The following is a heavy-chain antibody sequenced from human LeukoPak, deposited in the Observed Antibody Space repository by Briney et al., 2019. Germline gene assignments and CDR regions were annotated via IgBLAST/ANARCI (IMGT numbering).Heavy chain of an antibody. CDR1: GYTFTSYY. CDR2: INPSGGST. J-gene: IGHJ6*03. V-gene: IGHV1-46*01. CDR3: ARAGYDFWSGYHGYYYMDV. D-gene: IGHD3-3*01. Sequence: ASVKVSCKASGYTFTSYYMHWVRQAPGQGLEWMGIINPSGGSTSYAQKFQGRVTMTRDMSTSTVYMELSSLRSEDTAVYYCARAGYDFWSGYHGYYYMDVWGKGTTVTVSS.